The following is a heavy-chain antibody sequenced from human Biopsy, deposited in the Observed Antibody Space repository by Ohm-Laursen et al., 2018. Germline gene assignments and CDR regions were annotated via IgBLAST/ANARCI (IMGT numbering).Heavy chain of an antibody. D-gene: IGHD3-22*01. V-gene: IGHV4-39*01. Sequence: SETLSLTCAVSGVSISSSASYWGWFRQSPGMGLVWIGNIYYTGNTYYNPSFDSRLTISEDTSKNHFSLKLSSVTAADTAVYYCAKQGIRGYYEYWGQGSLVTVSS. J-gene: IGHJ4*02. CDR3: AKQGIRGYYEY. CDR2: IYYTGNT. CDR1: GVSISSSASY.